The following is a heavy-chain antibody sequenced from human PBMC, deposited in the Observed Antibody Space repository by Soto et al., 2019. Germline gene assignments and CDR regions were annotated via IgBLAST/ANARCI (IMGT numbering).Heavy chain of an antibody. CDR2: IKSKADGGTT. CDR1: DFAFSNAW. Sequence: EVQLVESGGGLVKPGGSLRLSCAASDFAFSNAWMHWVRQAPGKGLEWVGRIKSKADGGTTDYAAPVKGRFTVSRDDSLNTLYLQMNGLKTEDTAVYYCAVAPQWLVRRFDYWGQGAVVTVSS. CDR3: AVAPQWLVRRFDY. D-gene: IGHD6-19*01. J-gene: IGHJ4*02. V-gene: IGHV3-15*07.